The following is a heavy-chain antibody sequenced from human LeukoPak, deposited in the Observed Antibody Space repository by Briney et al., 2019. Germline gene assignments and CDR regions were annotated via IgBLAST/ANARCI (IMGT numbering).Heavy chain of an antibody. CDR3: TREGESSGYAGAFDI. V-gene: IGHV3-30*12. CDR2: ISHDGNGK. Sequence: GRSLRLSCAASGFTFSSYGMHWVRQAPGKGLEWVAAISHDGNGKYYAESVKGRFTISRDNSKNTVYVEMSSLRVEDTAVYFCTREGESSGYAGAFDIWGHGTMVTVS. J-gene: IGHJ3*02. D-gene: IGHD3-22*01. CDR1: GFTFSSYG.